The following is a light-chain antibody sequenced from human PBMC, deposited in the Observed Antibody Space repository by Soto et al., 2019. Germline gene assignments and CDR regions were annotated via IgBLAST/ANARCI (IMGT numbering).Light chain of an antibody. V-gene: IGKV1-33*01. CDR2: DAS. Sequence: DSQMTQSPSSLSASVGDRVTITCQASQDIRKYLNWYQQKPGKAPKLLIYDASNLETGVPSRFSGSGSGTDFTFTISTLQPEDIATYYCQQYDNLPLTFGQGTKVEIK. CDR1: QDIRKY. J-gene: IGKJ1*01. CDR3: QQYDNLPLT.